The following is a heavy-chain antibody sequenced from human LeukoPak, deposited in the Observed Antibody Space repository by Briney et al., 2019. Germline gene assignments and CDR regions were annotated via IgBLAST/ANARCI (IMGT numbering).Heavy chain of an antibody. CDR2: INPSGGST. CDR3: ARDMTPMSLYSGSYLGGY. V-gene: IGHV1-46*03. D-gene: IGHD1-26*01. CDR1: GYTFTSYH. J-gene: IGHJ4*02. Sequence: ASVKVSCKASGYTFTSYHMHWVRQAPGQGLEWMGIINPSGGSTSYAQKFQGRVTMTRDTSTSTVYMELSSLRSEDTAVYYCARDMTPMSLYSGSYLGGYWGQGTLVTVSS.